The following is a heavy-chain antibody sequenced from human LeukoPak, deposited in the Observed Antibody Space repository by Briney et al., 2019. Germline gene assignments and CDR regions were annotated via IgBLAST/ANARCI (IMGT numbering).Heavy chain of an antibody. Sequence: ASVKVSCKASGYTFTSYAMDWVRQAPGQGLEWMGWINTNTGNPTYAQGFTGRFVFSLDTSVSTAYLQISSLKAEDTAVYYCVRDDCSGGSCYFDAFDIWGQGTMVTVSS. V-gene: IGHV7-4-1*02. J-gene: IGHJ3*02. CDR2: INTNTGNP. D-gene: IGHD2-15*01. CDR1: GYTFTSYA. CDR3: VRDDCSGGSCYFDAFDI.